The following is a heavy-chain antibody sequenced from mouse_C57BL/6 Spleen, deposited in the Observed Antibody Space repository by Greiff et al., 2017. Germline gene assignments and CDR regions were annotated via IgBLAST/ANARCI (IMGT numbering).Heavy chain of an antibody. J-gene: IGHJ2*01. CDR2: IDPSDSYT. V-gene: IGHV1-69*01. CDR3: ARRRDYYGSSYDY. Sequence: QVQLQQPGAELVMPGASVKLSCKASGYTFTSYWMHWVKQRPGQGLEWIGEIDPSDSYTNYNQKFKGKSTLTVDKSSSTAYMQLSSLTSEDSAVSYCARRRDYYGSSYDYWGQGTTLTVSS. D-gene: IGHD1-1*01. CDR1: GYTFTSYW.